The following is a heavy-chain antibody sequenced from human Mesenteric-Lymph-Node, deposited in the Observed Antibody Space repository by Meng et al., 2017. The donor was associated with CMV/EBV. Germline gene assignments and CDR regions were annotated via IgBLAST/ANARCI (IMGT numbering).Heavy chain of an antibody. CDR1: GDSSGSSSHSHY. J-gene: IGHJ4*02. Sequence: VFGDSSGSSSHSHYWGWIRQPPGKGLEWIATSYYSGGSYYNPSLKSRVTISVDTAKNEFSLKLRFVTAADTAVYYCVGDISRAWFYYWGQGTLVTVSS. D-gene: IGHD3-3*02. V-gene: IGHV4-39*02. CDR3: VGDISRAWFYY. CDR2: SYYSGGS.